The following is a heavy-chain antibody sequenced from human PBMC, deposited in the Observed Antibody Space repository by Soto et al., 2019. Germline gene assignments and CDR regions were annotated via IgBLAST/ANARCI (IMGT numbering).Heavy chain of an antibody. CDR3: ARGYYYDSSGYLLVAFDI. J-gene: IGHJ3*02. Sequence: VASVKVSCKASGYTFTSYAMHWVRQAPGQRLEWMGWINAGNGNTKYSQKFQGRVTITRDTSASTAYMELSSLRSEDTAVYYCARGYYYDSSGYLLVAFDIWGQGTMVTVSS. CDR2: INAGNGNT. D-gene: IGHD3-22*01. CDR1: GYTFTSYA. V-gene: IGHV1-3*01.